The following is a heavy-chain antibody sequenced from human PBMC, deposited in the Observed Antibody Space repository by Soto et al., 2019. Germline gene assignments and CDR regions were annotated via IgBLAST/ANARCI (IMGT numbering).Heavy chain of an antibody. D-gene: IGHD6-13*01. CDR2: KYYSGST. V-gene: IGHV4-61*01. CDR1: GGSVSSGNYY. CDR3: ASWYSSSWSNFDY. Sequence: SETLSLTCTVSGGSVSSGNYYWNWIRQSPGKGLEWIGYKYYSGSTNYNPSLKSRVTISVDTSKNQFSLKLSSVTAADTAVYYCASWYSSSWSNFDYWGKGTLVTVSS. J-gene: IGHJ4*02.